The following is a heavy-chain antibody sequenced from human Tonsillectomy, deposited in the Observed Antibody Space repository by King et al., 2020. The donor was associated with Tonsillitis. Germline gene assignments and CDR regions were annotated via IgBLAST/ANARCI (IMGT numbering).Heavy chain of an antibody. D-gene: IGHD3-10*01. V-gene: IGHV1-69*12. CDR2: IIPMFDTP. CDR3: ARDNGFGSGTYYITGY. CDR1: GGTFSSYA. J-gene: IGHJ4*02. Sequence: QLVQSGAEVKKPGSSVKVSCKASGGTFSSYAISWVRQAPGQGLEWMGGIIPMFDTPSYAQKFQGRVTITADESTSTAYMELSSLRSEDKAPYYCARDNGFGSGTYYITGYWGQGTLVTVSS.